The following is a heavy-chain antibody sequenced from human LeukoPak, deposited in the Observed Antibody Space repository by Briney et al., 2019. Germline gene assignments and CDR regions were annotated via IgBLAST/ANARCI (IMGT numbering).Heavy chain of an antibody. CDR1: GYTFTSYY. J-gene: IGHJ2*01. CDR2: INPSGGST. V-gene: IGHV1-46*01. CDR3: ASGLESYWYFDL. Sequence: ASVKVSCKASGYTFTSYYMHWVRQAPGQGLEWMGIINPSGGSTSYAQKFQGRVTMTRDTSTSTVYMELSSLRSEDTAVYYCASGLESYWYFDLWGRGTLVTASS. D-gene: IGHD6-19*01.